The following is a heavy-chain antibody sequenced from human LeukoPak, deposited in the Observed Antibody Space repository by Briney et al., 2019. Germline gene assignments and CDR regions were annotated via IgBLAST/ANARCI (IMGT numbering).Heavy chain of an antibody. D-gene: IGHD1-20*01. V-gene: IGHV1-2*04. J-gene: IGHJ4*02. Sequence: ASVKVSCKASGYTFTSYYMHWVRQAPGQGLEWMGWINPNCGGTNYAQKFQGWVTMTRDTSISTAYMGLSRLRSDDTAVYYCARERAGALNWNYFDYWGQGTLVTVSS. CDR2: INPNCGGT. CDR3: ARERAGALNWNYFDY. CDR1: GYTFTSYY.